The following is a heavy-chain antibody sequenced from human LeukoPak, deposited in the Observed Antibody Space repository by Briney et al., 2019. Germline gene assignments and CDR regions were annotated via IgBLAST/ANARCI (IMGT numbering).Heavy chain of an antibody. Sequence: ASVHVSCKASVYTFTSYDINWVRQASGKGLEWMGWINLKSGYTGYAQKFQGRVTITRDTSISTAYMELSSLRSEDTAVYYCARVAGSIDYWGQGTLVTVSS. CDR3: ARVAGSIDY. V-gene: IGHV1-8*03. J-gene: IGHJ4*02. CDR2: INLKSGYT. CDR1: VYTFTSYD. D-gene: IGHD6-19*01.